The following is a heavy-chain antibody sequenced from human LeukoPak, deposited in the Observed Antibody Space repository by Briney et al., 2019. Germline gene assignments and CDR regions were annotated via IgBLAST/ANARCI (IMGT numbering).Heavy chain of an antibody. CDR1: GFTFSSYS. D-gene: IGHD6-19*01. CDR3: AKRRLYSSGWFDY. J-gene: IGHJ5*01. V-gene: IGHV3-21*04. CDR2: ISSSSSYI. Sequence: GGSLRLSCAASGFTFSSYSMNWVRQAPGKGLEWVSSISSSSSYIYYADSVKGRFIISRDNAKNSLYLQMNSLRAEDTAVYYCAKRRLYSSGWFDYWGQGTLVTVSS.